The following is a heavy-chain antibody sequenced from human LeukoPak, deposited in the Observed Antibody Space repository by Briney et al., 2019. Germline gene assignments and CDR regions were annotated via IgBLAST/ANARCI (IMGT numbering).Heavy chain of an antibody. CDR1: GDSISTTSYF. D-gene: IGHD2-2*01. CDR2: IYYSGTT. CDR3: ARVYSSTHNWFDT. J-gene: IGHJ5*02. V-gene: IGHV4-39*07. Sequence: SETLSLTCTVSGDSISTTSYFWAWIRQPPGGGLEWIASIYYSGTTYYKSSLKSRVTISIERTKNQFYLNLRSLTAADTALYFCARVYSSTHNWFDTWGQGTQVTVSS.